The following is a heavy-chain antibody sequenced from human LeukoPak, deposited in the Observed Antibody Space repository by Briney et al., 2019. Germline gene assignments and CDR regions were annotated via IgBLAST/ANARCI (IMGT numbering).Heavy chain of an antibody. Sequence: SETLSLTCAVYGGSFSGYYWSWIRQPPGKGLEWIGEINHSGSTNYNPSLKSRVTISVDTFNNQFSLRLNSVTAADTAVYYCTRVPPVYDSGNFYKGTHFDYWGQGTLVTVSS. V-gene: IGHV4-34*01. CDR2: INHSGST. D-gene: IGHD3-10*01. CDR1: GGSFSGYY. CDR3: TRVPPVYDSGNFYKGTHFDY. J-gene: IGHJ4*02.